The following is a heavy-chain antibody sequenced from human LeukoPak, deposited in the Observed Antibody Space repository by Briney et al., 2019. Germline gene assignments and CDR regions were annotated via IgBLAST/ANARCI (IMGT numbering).Heavy chain of an antibody. V-gene: IGHV3-48*01. CDR2: ISSSCSTI. CDR3: ARGYPYSTYYYYGMDV. CDR1: GFTFSSYA. Sequence: GGSLRLSCIASGFTFSSYAMGWVRQAPGKGLEWVSYISSSCSTIYYADSVKGRFTISRDNAKNSLYLQMNSLRAEDTAVYYCARGYPYSTYYYYGMDVWGQGTTVTVSS. J-gene: IGHJ6*02. D-gene: IGHD6-13*01.